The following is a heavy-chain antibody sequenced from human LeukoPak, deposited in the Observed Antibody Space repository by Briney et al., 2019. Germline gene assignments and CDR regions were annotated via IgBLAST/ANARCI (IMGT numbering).Heavy chain of an antibody. Sequence: SETLSLTCTVSGGSISSSSYYWGWLRQPPGKGLEWIGSIYYSGSTYYNPSLKSRVTISVDTSKNQFSLKLSSVTAADTAVYYCARSHEYSSGWYFDYWGQGTLVTVSS. J-gene: IGHJ4*02. CDR1: GGSISSSSYY. CDR3: ARSHEYSSGWYFDY. D-gene: IGHD6-19*01. CDR2: IYYSGST. V-gene: IGHV4-39*01.